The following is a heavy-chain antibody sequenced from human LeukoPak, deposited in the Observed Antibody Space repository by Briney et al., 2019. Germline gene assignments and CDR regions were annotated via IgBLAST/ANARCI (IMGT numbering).Heavy chain of an antibody. CDR1: GYSFTSYW. J-gene: IGHJ4*02. CDR3: ARLRGSGYDFGPFDY. V-gene: IGHV5-51*01. CDR2: IYPGDSDT. D-gene: IGHD5-12*01. Sequence: GESLKISCKGSGYSFTSYWIGWVRQMSGKGLEWMGIIYPGDSDTRYSPSFQGQVTISADKSITTAYLQWSSLKASDTAMYYCARLRGSGYDFGPFDYWGQGTLVTVSS.